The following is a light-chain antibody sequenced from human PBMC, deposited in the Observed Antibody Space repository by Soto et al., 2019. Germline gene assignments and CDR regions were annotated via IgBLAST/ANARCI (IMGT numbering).Light chain of an antibody. CDR1: NSDVGGYNF. J-gene: IGLJ1*01. CDR2: GVT. V-gene: IGLV2-14*01. Sequence: QSVLTQPASVSGSPGQSITISCTGTNSDVGGYNFVSWYQQQPGKAPKLMIYGVTNRPSGVSNRFSGSKSGNTASLTISGLQAEDEADYYCFSYTSSGTYVFGTGTKVTVL. CDR3: FSYTSSGTYV.